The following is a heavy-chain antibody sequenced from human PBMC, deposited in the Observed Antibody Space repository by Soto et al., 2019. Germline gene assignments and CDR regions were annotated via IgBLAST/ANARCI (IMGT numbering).Heavy chain of an antibody. D-gene: IGHD6-6*01. V-gene: IGHV5-51*01. Sequence: GESLKISCKASGYNFAAYWIGWVRQMPGKGLEWMGIIYPGDSDPRYSPSFEGRVTFSVDESSSTAYLQWSSLKASDSAIYYCSKFKYSTSVRYLQHWGQGTPVTVSS. CDR1: GYNFAAYW. CDR3: SKFKYSTSVRYLQH. CDR2: IYPGDSDP. J-gene: IGHJ1*01.